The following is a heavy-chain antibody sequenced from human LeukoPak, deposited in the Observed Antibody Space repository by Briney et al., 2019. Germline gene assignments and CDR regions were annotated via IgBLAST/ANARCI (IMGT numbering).Heavy chain of an antibody. CDR2: INPNSGGT. CDR3: ARMGYYDSSGFFDY. V-gene: IGHV1-2*06. J-gene: IGHJ4*02. D-gene: IGHD3-22*01. Sequence: ASVKVSCKASGYTFTDHYRHWVRQAPGQGLAWIGRINPNSGGTDYAQKFQGRVTMTRDTSISTAYMELSSLRSDDTAVYYCARMGYYDSSGFFDYWGQGTLVTVSS. CDR1: GYTFTDHY.